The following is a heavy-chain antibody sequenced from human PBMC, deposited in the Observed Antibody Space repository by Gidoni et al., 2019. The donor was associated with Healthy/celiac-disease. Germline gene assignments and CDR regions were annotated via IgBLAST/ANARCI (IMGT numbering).Heavy chain of an antibody. J-gene: IGHJ4*02. Sequence: EVQLVESGGGLVQPGRSLRLSCAASGFPFDDYAMHWVRQAPGKGLEWVSGISWNSGSIGYADSVKGRFTISRDNAKNSLYLQMNSLRAEDTALYYCAKDSRIFGVVLTHLDYWGQGTLVTVSS. V-gene: IGHV3-9*01. CDR3: AKDSRIFGVVLTHLDY. CDR1: GFPFDDYA. D-gene: IGHD3-3*01. CDR2: ISWNSGSI.